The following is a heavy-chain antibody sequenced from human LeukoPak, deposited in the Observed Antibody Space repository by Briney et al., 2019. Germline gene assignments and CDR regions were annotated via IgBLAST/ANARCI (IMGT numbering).Heavy chain of an antibody. D-gene: IGHD3-10*01. V-gene: IGHV1-18*01. CDR3: ARDGESGAFDI. CDR2: ITTYNNNI. CDR1: GYTFTSYG. Sequence: GASVKVSCKASGYTFTSYGISWVRQAPGQGLEWMGWITTYNNNIKYAQKLQGRVTMTTDTSTSTAYMELRSLKSDDTAVYYCARDGESGAFDIWGQGTMVTISS. J-gene: IGHJ3*02.